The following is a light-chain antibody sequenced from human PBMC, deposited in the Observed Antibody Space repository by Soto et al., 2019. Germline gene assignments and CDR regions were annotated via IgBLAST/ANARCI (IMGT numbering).Light chain of an antibody. J-gene: IGKJ2*01. V-gene: IGKV1-39*01. CDR3: QQSYSSPPGYT. CDR2: AAS. CDR1: QSVSRY. Sequence: DIQMTQSPSSLSASVGDRVTITCRASQSVSRYLNWYQQKPGKAPKLLIYAASSLQRGVPSRFSGSGSGTDFTLTISSLQPEDFATYFCQQSYSSPPGYTFGQGTKLEIK.